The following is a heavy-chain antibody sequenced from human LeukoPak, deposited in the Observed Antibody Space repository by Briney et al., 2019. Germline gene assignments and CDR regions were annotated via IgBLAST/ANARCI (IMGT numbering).Heavy chain of an antibody. CDR2: FDPEDGET. CDR1: GYTLTELS. V-gene: IGHV1-24*01. Sequence: ASVTVSCKVSGYTLTELSMHWVRQAPGKGLEWMGGFDPEDGETIYAQKFQGRVTMTEDTSTDTAYMELSSLRSEDTAVYYCATYRPSITIFGVVIGAFDIWGQGTMVTVSS. CDR3: ATYRPSITIFGVVIGAFDI. J-gene: IGHJ3*02. D-gene: IGHD3-3*01.